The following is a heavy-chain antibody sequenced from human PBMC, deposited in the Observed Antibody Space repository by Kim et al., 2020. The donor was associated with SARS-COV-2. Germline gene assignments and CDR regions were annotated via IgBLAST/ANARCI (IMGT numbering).Heavy chain of an antibody. V-gene: IGHV5-51*01. D-gene: IGHD3-22*01. J-gene: IGHJ4*02. Sequence: GESLKISCKGSGYSFTSYWIGWVRQMPGKGLEWMGIIYPGDSDTRYSPSFQGQVTISADKSISTAYLQWSSLKASDTAMYYCARHYYYDSSGYYYPYYFDYWGQGTLVTVSS. CDR1: GYSFTSYW. CDR2: IYPGDSDT. CDR3: ARHYYYDSSGYYYPYYFDY.